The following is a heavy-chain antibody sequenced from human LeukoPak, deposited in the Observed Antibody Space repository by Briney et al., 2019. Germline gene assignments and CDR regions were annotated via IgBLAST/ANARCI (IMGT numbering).Heavy chain of an antibody. J-gene: IGHJ5*02. Sequence: SETLSLTCAVYGGSFSGYYWSWIRQPPGKGLEWIGEINHSGSTNYNPSLKSRVTISVDTSKNQFSLKLSSVTAADTAVYYCARGNYDFWSGFVHWFDPWGQGTLVTVSS. CDR2: INHSGST. D-gene: IGHD3-3*01. V-gene: IGHV4-34*01. CDR3: ARGNYDFWSGFVHWFDP. CDR1: GGSFSGYY.